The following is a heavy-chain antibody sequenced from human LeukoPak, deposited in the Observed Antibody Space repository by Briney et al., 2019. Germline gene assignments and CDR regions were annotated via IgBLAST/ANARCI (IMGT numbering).Heavy chain of an antibody. J-gene: IGHJ4*02. CDR1: GFTVSSNY. D-gene: IGHD1-26*01. CDR3: ARTHDSGSYDR. V-gene: IGHV3-66*02. Sequence: GGSLRLSCAASGFTVSSNYMSWVRQAPGKGLEWVSVIYSGGSTYYADSVKGRFTISRDNSENTLYLQMNSLRAEDTAVYYCARTHDSGSYDRWGQGTLVTVSS. CDR2: IYSGGST.